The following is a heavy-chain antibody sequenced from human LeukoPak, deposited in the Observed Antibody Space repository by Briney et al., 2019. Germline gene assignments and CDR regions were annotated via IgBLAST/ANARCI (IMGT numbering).Heavy chain of an antibody. CDR1: GFTVSSNY. CDR2: IYSGGST. CDR3: ARGLSLWWSYFDY. Sequence: GGSLRLSCAASGFTVSSNYMSWVRQAPGKGLAWVSVIYSGGSTYYADSVKGRFTISRDNSKNTLYLQMNSLRAEDTAVYYCARGLSLWWSYFDYWGQGTLVTVSS. V-gene: IGHV3-53*01. J-gene: IGHJ4*02. D-gene: IGHD2-21*01.